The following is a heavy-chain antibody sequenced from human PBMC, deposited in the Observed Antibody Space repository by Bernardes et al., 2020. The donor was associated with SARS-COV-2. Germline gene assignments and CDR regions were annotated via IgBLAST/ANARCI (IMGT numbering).Heavy chain of an antibody. Sequence: SLRLSCAASGFTFSNYGMHWVRQAPGKGLEWVAVISYDGSNKYYADSVKGRFTISRDNSKNTLYLQMNSLRAEDTAVYYCAKARGTHWGQGTLVTVSS. J-gene: IGHJ4*02. CDR1: GFTFSNYG. CDR3: AKARGTH. V-gene: IGHV3-30*18. CDR2: ISYDGSNK. D-gene: IGHD1-26*01.